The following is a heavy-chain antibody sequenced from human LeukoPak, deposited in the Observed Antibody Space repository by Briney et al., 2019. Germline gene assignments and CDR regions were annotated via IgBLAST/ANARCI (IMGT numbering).Heavy chain of an antibody. V-gene: IGHV1-2*02. CDR2: INPNSSGT. D-gene: IGHD5-18*01. J-gene: IGHJ5*02. CDR3: ARDTDMVIRWFDP. CDR1: GYTFTGYY. Sequence: GASLKVSCTASGYTFTGYYMHWVRQAPGQGLEWMGWINPNSSGTNYGQKFPGRVTMTRDTSISTAYMELGRLRSDDTAVDYCARDTDMVIRWFDPWGQGTLVTVSS.